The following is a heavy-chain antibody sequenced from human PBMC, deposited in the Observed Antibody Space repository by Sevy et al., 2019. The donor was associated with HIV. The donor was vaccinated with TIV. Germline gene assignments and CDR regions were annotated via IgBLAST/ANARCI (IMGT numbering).Heavy chain of an antibody. J-gene: IGHJ3*01. D-gene: IGHD3-22*01. Sequence: GGSLRLSCKPSGFTFISYAMTWVRQAPGKGLEWVSVISGPGLSTYYADSVKGRFTISRDNSKNTLYLQMNSLRADDTATYYCAKALNPALESMIEVVLRTLKGFDVWGQGTMVTVSS. CDR2: ISGPGLST. V-gene: IGHV3-23*01. CDR3: AKALNPALESMIEVVLRTLKGFDV. CDR1: GFTFISYA.